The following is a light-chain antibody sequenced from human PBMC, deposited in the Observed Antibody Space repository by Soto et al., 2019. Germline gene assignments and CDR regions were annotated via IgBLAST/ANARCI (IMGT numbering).Light chain of an antibody. Sequence: QSVLTQPASVSGSPGQSITISCTGTSSDVGSYNYVSWYQQHPGKAPKLMIYDVTNRPSGVSNRFSGSKSGNTASLTISGLRAEDEADYYCTSFTSSSTPGVFGGGTKVTVL. CDR1: SSDVGSYNY. J-gene: IGLJ3*02. CDR2: DVT. V-gene: IGLV2-14*01. CDR3: TSFTSSSTPGV.